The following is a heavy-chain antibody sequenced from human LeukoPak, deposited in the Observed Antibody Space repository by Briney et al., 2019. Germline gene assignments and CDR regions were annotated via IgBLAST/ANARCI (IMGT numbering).Heavy chain of an antibody. CDR1: GFTFSSFA. J-gene: IGHJ4*02. CDR2: ISDSGRGA. V-gene: IGHV3-23*01. D-gene: IGHD3-22*01. CDR3: AKVNYSDSTGYQDY. Sequence: GGSLRLSCAASGFTFSSFAMSWVRQAPGKGLEGVSSISDSGRGAYYVDSVKGRFTISRDNSKSAVYLQMNSLRAEDTAVYYCAKVNYSDSTGYQDYWGQGTLVTVSS.